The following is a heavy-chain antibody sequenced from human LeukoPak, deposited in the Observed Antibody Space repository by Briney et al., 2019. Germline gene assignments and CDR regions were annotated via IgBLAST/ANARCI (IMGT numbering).Heavy chain of an antibody. V-gene: IGHV3-21*01. D-gene: IGHD2-2*01. J-gene: IGHJ5*02. CDR3: ARDDEVVPAAIHNWFDP. Sequence: PGGSLRLSCVASGFTFSRYTMNWVRQAPGKGLEWVSHISSSSSYIYSADSVKGRFTISRDNAKNSLYLQMKSLRAEDTAVYYCARDDEVVPAAIHNWFDPWGQGTLVTVSS. CDR2: ISSSSSYI. CDR1: GFTFSRYT.